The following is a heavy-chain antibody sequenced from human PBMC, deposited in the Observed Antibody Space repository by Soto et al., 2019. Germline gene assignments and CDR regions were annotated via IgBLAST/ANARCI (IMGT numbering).Heavy chain of an antibody. D-gene: IGHD2-15*01. CDR2: ISAYNGNT. CDR3: ASGYCSGGSCYYYYMDV. J-gene: IGHJ6*03. CDR1: GYTFTSYG. Sequence: ASVKVSCKASGYTFTSYGISWVRQAPGQGFEWMGWISAYNGNTNYAQKLQGRVTMTTDTSTSTAYMELRSLRSDDTAVYYCASGYCSGGSCYYYYMDVWGKGTTVTVSS. V-gene: IGHV1-18*01.